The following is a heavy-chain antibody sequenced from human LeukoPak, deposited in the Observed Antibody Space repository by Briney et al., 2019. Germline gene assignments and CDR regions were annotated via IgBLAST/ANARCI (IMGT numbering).Heavy chain of an antibody. CDR2: INPSGGST. Sequence: ASVKVSCKASGYTFTSYYMHWVRQAPGQGLEWMGIINPSGGSTSYAQKFQGRVTITRDTSTNTVYMELSSLRSEDTAVYFCARATLSDYYFNYWGQGTLVTASS. J-gene: IGHJ4*02. CDR1: GYTFTSYY. CDR3: ARATLSDYYFNY. V-gene: IGHV1-46*01.